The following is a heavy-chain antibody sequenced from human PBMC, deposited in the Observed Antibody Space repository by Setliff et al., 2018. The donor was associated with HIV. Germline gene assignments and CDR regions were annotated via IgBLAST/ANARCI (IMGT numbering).Heavy chain of an antibody. V-gene: IGHV1-69*13. CDR3: ARADTIPGYSSGWFGRYYYYMDV. D-gene: IGHD6-19*01. CDR1: GGTFSGYV. Sequence: SVKVSCKTSGGTFSGYVLIWVRQAPGQGLEWMGGIIPLFGTANYAQKFQGRVTITADESTSTAYMELSSLRSEDTAVYYCARADTIPGYSSGWFGRYYYYMDVWGKGTTVTVSS. CDR2: IIPLFGTA. J-gene: IGHJ6*03.